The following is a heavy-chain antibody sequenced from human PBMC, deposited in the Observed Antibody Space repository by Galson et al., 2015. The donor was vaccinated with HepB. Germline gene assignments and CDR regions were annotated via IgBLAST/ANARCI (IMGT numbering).Heavy chain of an antibody. CDR3: ARDPLFGSTMVTTELDY. J-gene: IGHJ4*02. CDR2: IWYDGSNK. D-gene: IGHD4-17*01. CDR1: GFTFSSYG. Sequence: SLRLSCAASGFTFSSYGMHWVRQAPGKGLEWVAVIWYDGSNKYYADSVKGRFTISRDNSKNTLYLQMNSLRAEDTAVYYCARDPLFGSTMVTTELDYWGQGTLVTVSS. V-gene: IGHV3-33*08.